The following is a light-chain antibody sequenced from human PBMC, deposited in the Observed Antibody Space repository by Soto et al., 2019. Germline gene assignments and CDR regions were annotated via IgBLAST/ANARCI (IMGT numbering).Light chain of an antibody. J-gene: IGLJ1*01. CDR1: NSDVGTYNF. CDR2: NVY. V-gene: IGLV2-14*03. Sequence: QSALAQPPSASGSPGQSVTITCTGTNSDVGTYNFVSWHQQHPGKAPKLMIYNVYDRPSGISYRFSGSKSGNTASLTISGLQGEDEADYYCSAYTVSRTYVFGTGTKLTVL. CDR3: SAYTVSRTYV.